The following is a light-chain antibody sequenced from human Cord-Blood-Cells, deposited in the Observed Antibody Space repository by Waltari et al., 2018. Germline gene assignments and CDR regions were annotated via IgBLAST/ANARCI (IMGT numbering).Light chain of an antibody. Sequence: DIQMTQSPSTLSASVGDRVTITCRASQSISSWLAWYQQKPGKAPKILIYDASSLESGVPSRFSGSGSGTEFTLTISSLQPDDFATYYCQQYNSYWTFGQGTKVEIX. CDR1: QSISSW. J-gene: IGKJ1*01. V-gene: IGKV1-5*01. CDR2: DAS. CDR3: QQYNSYWT.